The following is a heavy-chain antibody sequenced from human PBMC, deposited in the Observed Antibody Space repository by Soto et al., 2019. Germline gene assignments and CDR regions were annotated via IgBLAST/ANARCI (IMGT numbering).Heavy chain of an antibody. CDR3: ARADYGGPQGAFDI. CDR1: GYTFTTYG. V-gene: IGHV1-18*01. CDR2: ISGYNGKT. Sequence: GASVKVSCKASGYTFTTYGITWVRQAPGQGLEWMGWISGYNGKTKYAQKLQGRVTMTTDTSTSTAYMELRSLRSDDTAVYYCARADYGGPQGAFDIWGQGAMVTVSS. J-gene: IGHJ3*02. D-gene: IGHD4-17*01.